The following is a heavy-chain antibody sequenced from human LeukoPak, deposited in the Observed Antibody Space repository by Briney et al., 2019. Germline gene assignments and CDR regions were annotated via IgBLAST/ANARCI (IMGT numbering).Heavy chain of an antibody. CDR3: ARDPASSGLAAFEI. V-gene: IGHV3-21*04. CDR2: VSSTSTHI. Sequence: GGSLRLSCAASGFTLSSYSMNWVRQAPGKGLEWVSSVSSTSTHIYYADSVKGRFSISRDNAKNSLYLQMNSLRAEDTAVYYCARDPASSGLAAFEIWGQGTMVTVSS. CDR1: GFTLSSYS. D-gene: IGHD3-16*01. J-gene: IGHJ3*02.